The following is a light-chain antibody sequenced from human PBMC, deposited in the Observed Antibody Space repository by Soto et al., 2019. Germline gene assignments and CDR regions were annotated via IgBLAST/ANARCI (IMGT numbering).Light chain of an antibody. Sequence: DIQMTQSTSTLSGSLGDRVTITWGASQTISSWLAWYQQKTGKAPKLLIYKATTLKSGVPSRFSGSGYGTEFTLTISSLQTDDFATYYCQHYNSYSEAFGQGTKVDIK. J-gene: IGKJ1*01. CDR2: KAT. CDR3: QHYNSYSEA. V-gene: IGKV1-5*03. CDR1: QTISSW.